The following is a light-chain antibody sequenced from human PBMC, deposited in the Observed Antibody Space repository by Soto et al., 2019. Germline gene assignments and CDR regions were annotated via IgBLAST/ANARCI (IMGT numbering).Light chain of an antibody. CDR1: QSVSSNY. CDR3: QQYVRSGT. J-gene: IGKJ1*01. CDR2: GAS. V-gene: IGKV3-20*01. Sequence: ENGMTQSPGTVSLSTGETATLSCRASQSVSSNYVAWFHQKPGQAPRLLIYGASSRATGVPDRFSASGSGTDFTLTISRLEPEDFAVYYCQQYVRSGTFGQGTKV.